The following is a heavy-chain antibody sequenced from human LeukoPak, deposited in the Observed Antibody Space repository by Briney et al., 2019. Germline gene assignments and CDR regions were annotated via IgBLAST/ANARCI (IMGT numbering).Heavy chain of an antibody. CDR2: ISWNSGSI. CDR1: GFIFNNYA. J-gene: IGHJ4*02. V-gene: IGHV3-9*01. Sequence: GGSLRLSCAGSGFIFNNYAMHWVRQPPGKGLEWVSGISWNSGSIDYADSVKGRFTISRDNAKNSLYLQMNSLRVEDTAVYYCARVYETNGCLYWGQGSLVTVSS. D-gene: IGHD2-8*01. CDR3: ARVYETNGCLY.